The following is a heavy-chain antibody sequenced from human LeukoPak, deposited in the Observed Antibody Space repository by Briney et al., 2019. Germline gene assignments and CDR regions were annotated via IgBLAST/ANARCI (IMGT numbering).Heavy chain of an antibody. CDR3: AKVRLSYDFWSGYEAPFDY. Sequence: PGGSLRLSCAASGFTFSDQYIDWVRQAPGKGLEWVGRISNKANGYTTEYATSVKGRFTISRDNSKNTLYLQMNSLRSEDTAVYYCAKVRLSYDFWSGYEAPFDYWGQGTLVTVSS. J-gene: IGHJ4*02. CDR2: ISNKANGYTT. CDR1: GFTFSDQY. V-gene: IGHV3-72*01. D-gene: IGHD3-3*01.